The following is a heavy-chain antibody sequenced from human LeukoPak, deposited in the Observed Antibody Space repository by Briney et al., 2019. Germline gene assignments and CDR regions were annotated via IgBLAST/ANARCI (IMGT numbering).Heavy chain of an antibody. V-gene: IGHV1-69*05. CDR3: ARGRRVPSSLDY. CDR1: GGTFSSYA. CDR2: IIPIFGTA. Sequence: SVKVSCKASGGTFSSYAISWVRQAPGQGLEWMGRIIPIFGTANYAQKFQGRVTITTDESTSTAYMELSSPRSEDTAVYYCARGRRVPSSLDYWGQGTLVTVSS. J-gene: IGHJ4*02. D-gene: IGHD2-2*01.